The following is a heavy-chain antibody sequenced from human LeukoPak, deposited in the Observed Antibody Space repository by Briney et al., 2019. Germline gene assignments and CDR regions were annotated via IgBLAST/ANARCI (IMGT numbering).Heavy chain of an antibody. CDR2: IRGDAGST. J-gene: IGHJ4*02. V-gene: IGHV3-20*04. CDR3: ARDSSSYYFDY. D-gene: IGHD6-6*01. Sequence: TGGSLRLSCAASGFTFDAFGMTWVRQAPGKGLEWVSAIRGDAGSTGYADSVKDRFTISRDDSINTLYLQMNSLRAEDTAVYYCARDSSSYYFDYWGQGTLVTVSS. CDR1: GFTFDAFG.